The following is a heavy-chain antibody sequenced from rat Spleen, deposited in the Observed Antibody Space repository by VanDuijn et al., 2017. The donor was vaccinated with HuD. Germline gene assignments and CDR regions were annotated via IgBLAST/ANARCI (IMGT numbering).Heavy chain of an antibody. CDR3: ARQVTALDC. Sequence: EVQLVESDGGLVQPGRSLKLSCAASGFTFSDYYMAWVRQAPTKGLEWVTSISTGGVKTYYRDSVKGRFTISRDDAKSTLYLQVDSLRSEDTATYYCARQVTALDCWGQGVMVTVSS. CDR2: ISTGGVKT. CDR1: GFTFSDYY. D-gene: IGHD1-10*01. V-gene: IGHV5-25*01. J-gene: IGHJ2*01.